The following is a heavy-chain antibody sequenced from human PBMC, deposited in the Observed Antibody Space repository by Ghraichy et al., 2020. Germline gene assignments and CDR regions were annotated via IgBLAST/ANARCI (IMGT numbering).Heavy chain of an antibody. J-gene: IGHJ6*02. V-gene: IGHV3-30*18. Sequence: GGSLRLSCPSGLSFSSYGMHWVRQAPGKGLEWVAVISFDGSDKYYADSVKGRLTISRDNSKNTLYLQMNFLRTEDTAVYYCAKDVRTRTSYYYYGMDVWGQGTTVTVSS. CDR2: ISFDGSDK. CDR1: GLSFSSYG. D-gene: IGHD1-14*01. CDR3: AKDVRTRTSYYYYGMDV.